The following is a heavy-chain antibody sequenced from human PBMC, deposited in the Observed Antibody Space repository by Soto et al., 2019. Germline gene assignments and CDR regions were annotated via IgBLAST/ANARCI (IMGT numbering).Heavy chain of an antibody. CDR2: ISSSSSTI. V-gene: IGHV3-48*02. Sequence: EVQLVESGGGLVQPGGSLRLSCAASGFTFSSYSMNWVRQAPGKGLEWVSYISSSSSTIYYADSVKGRFTISGDTAKNALYLKMNSLRDEDTAVYYCAVPLLDANCGCDCSVLDYWGKGTLVTVSS. D-gene: IGHD2-21*02. CDR1: GFTFSSYS. CDR3: AVPLLDANCGCDCSVLDY. J-gene: IGHJ4*02.